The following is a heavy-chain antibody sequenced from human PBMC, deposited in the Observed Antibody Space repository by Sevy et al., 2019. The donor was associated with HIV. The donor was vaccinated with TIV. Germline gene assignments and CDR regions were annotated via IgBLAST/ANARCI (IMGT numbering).Heavy chain of an antibody. CDR2: FDPEDDET. V-gene: IGHV1-24*01. Sequence: ASVKVSCRVSGYTLTEFAMHWVRQAPGKGLEWMGTFDPEDDETMYAQKFQGRVTLTEDTSTDTAYMELSSLRSEDTAVYYCATTKDYYERSAYPVDYWGRGTLVTVSS. D-gene: IGHD3-22*01. CDR3: ATTKDYYERSAYPVDY. J-gene: IGHJ4*02. CDR1: GYTLTEFA.